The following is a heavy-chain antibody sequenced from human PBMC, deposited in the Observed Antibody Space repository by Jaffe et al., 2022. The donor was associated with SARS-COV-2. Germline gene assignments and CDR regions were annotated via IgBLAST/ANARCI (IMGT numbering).Heavy chain of an antibody. CDR2: ISSSGSTT. CDR1: GFTFNDYH. Sequence: QEQLVESGGGLVQPGGSLRLSCTASGFTFNDYHMTWIRQAPGKGLEWIAYISSSGSTTYYSDSVVGRFTGSRDNTKNSVYLQMSSLRVEDAAVYYCAREADFNGWYFQGNGMDVWGQGTPVTVSS. D-gene: IGHD6-19*01. CDR3: AREADFNGWYFQGNGMDV. V-gene: IGHV3-11*01. J-gene: IGHJ6*02.